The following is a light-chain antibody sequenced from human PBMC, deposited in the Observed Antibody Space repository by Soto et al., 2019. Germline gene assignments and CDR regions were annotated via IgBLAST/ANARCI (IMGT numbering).Light chain of an antibody. CDR2: NNN. CDR3: AAWDDSLNGLV. Sequence: QSVLTQPPSASGTPGQRVTISCSGSSSNIGSNTVNWYQQLPGTAPKLLIYNNNQRPSGVPDRFYGSKSGTSASRAISVLXXXXXXXYYCAAWDDSLNGLVFGTGTK. J-gene: IGLJ1*01. CDR1: SSNIGSNT. V-gene: IGLV1-44*01.